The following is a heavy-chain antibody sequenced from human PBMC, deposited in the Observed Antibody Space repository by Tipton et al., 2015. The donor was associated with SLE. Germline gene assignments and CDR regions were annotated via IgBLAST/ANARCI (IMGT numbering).Heavy chain of an antibody. CDR2: IYHSGST. CDR1: GGSIRSHY. V-gene: IGHV4-30-2*01. Sequence: GLVKPSETLSVTCSVSGGSIRSHYWSWIRQPPGKGLEWIGYIYHSGSTYYNPSLKSRVTISVDRSKNQFSLKLSSVTAADTAVYYCARSNWGFYWYFDLWGRGTLVTVSS. D-gene: IGHD7-27*01. J-gene: IGHJ2*01. CDR3: ARSNWGFYWYFDL.